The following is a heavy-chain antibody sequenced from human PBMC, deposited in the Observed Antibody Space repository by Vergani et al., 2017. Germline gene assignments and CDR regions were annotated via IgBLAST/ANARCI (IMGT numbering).Heavy chain of an antibody. CDR3: ARDERNIVVVPAAISYYYYYYYMDV. J-gene: IGHJ6*03. D-gene: IGHD2-2*02. CDR2: IKQDGSEK. V-gene: IGHV3-7*01. Sequence: EVQLVESGGGLVQPGGSLRLSCAASGFTFSSYWMSWVRPAPGKGPEWVANIKQDGSEKYYVDSVKGRFTISSDNAQNSLYLQMNSLRAEDTALFYCARDERNIVVVPAAISYYYYYYYMDVWGKGTTVTVSS. CDR1: GFTFSSYW.